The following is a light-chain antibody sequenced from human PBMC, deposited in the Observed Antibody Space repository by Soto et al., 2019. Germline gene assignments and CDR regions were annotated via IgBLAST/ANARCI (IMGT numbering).Light chain of an antibody. CDR1: QSISSY. J-gene: IGKJ5*01. CDR3: QQRSNWPIT. V-gene: IGKV1-39*01. CDR2: AAS. Sequence: DIQMTQSPSSLSASVGDRVTITCRASQSISSYLNWYQQKPGKAPKLLIYAASSLQSGVPSRFSGSGSGSDFTLTISSLEPGDFAVYYCQQRSNWPITFGQGTRLEIK.